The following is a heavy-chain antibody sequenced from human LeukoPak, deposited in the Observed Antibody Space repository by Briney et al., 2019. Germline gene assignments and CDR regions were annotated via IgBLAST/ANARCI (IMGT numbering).Heavy chain of an antibody. Sequence: ASVKVSCRASGYTFTSYDINWVRQATGQGLEWMGWMNPNSGNTGYAQKFQGRVTMTRNTSISTAYMELSSLRSEDTAVYYCARVYDFWSGYYILGYWGQGTLVTVSS. D-gene: IGHD3-3*01. V-gene: IGHV1-8*01. CDR1: GYTFTSYD. CDR2: MNPNSGNT. J-gene: IGHJ4*02. CDR3: ARVYDFWSGYYILGY.